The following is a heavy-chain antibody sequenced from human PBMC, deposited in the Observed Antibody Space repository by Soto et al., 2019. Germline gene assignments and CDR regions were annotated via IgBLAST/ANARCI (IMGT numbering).Heavy chain of an antibody. V-gene: IGHV3-53*04. J-gene: IGHJ6*03. CDR3: ARRTEEPPSRGYYYYYMDV. CDR1: GFTVSSNY. D-gene: IGHD3-10*01. CDR2: IYSGGST. Sequence: GGSLRLSCAASGFTVSSNYMSWVRQAPGKGLEWVSVIYSGGSTYYADSVKGRFTISRHNSKNTLYLQMNSLRAEDTAVYYCARRTEEPPSRGYYYYYMDVWGKGTTVTVSS.